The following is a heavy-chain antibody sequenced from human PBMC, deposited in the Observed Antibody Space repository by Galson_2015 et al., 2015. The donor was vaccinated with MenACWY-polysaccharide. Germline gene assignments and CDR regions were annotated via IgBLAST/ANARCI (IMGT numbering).Heavy chain of an antibody. V-gene: IGHV3-9*01. Sequence: SLRLSCAASGFTFDDYAMHWVRHAPGKGLEWVSGISWNSGSIGYADSVKGRFTISRDNAKNSLYLQMNSLRAEDTALYYCAKDIRGGSEWGAFDIWGQGTMVTVSS. D-gene: IGHD1-26*01. CDR1: GFTFDDYA. J-gene: IGHJ3*02. CDR3: AKDIRGGSEWGAFDI. CDR2: ISWNSGSI.